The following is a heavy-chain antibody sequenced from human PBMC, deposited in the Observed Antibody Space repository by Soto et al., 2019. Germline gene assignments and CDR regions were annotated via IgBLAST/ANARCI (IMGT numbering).Heavy chain of an antibody. CDR2: IIPIFGTA. Sequence: SVKVSCKASGGTFSSYAISWVRQAPGQGLEWMGGIIPIFGTANYAQKFQGRVTITADESTSTAYMELSSLRSEDTAVYYCARSSSSFSNWFDPWGQGTLVTVSS. CDR1: GGTFSSYA. CDR3: ARSSSSFSNWFDP. J-gene: IGHJ5*02. V-gene: IGHV1-69*13. D-gene: IGHD6-13*01.